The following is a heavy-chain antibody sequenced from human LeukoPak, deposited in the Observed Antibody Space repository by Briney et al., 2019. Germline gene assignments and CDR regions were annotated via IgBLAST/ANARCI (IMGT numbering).Heavy chain of an antibody. V-gene: IGHV4-31*03. CDR1: GGSISSGGYY. CDR2: IYHSGST. D-gene: IGHD3-10*01. J-gene: IGHJ4*02. Sequence: PSETLSLTCTVSGGSISSGGYYWSWIRQHPGKGLEWIGYIYHSGSTNYNPSLKSRVTISVDKSKNQFSLKLSSVTAADTAVYYCAGDSGSYYAAEYWGQGTLVTVSS. CDR3: AGDSGSYYAAEY.